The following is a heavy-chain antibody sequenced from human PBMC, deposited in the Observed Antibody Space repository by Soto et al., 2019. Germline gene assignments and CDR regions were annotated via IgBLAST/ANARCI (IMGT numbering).Heavy chain of an antibody. V-gene: IGHV3-30*18. Sequence: QVQLVESGGGVVQPGRSLRLSCAASGFTFSSYDIHWVRQAPGKGLEWVAVISYDGSNKYYADSVKGRFTFSRDNSRNTVYLDMNSLRTEDTAIYYCAKAAGRIAASRYFDYWGQGTLGTVSS. CDR3: AKAAGRIAASRYFDY. J-gene: IGHJ4*02. CDR2: ISYDGSNK. D-gene: IGHD6-6*01. CDR1: GFTFSSYD.